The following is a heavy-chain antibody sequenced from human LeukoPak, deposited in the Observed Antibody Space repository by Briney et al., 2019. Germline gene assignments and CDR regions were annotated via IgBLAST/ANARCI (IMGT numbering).Heavy chain of an antibody. CDR1: GYTFTSYG. V-gene: IGHV1-18*01. CDR3: ARVTCSSTSCPNDAFDI. D-gene: IGHD2-2*01. J-gene: IGHJ3*02. Sequence: GASVKVSCKASGYTFTSYGISWVRQAPGQGLEWMGWISAYNGNTNYAQKLQGRVTMTTDTSTSTAYMELRSLRSDDTAVYYCARVTCSSTSCPNDAFDIWGQGTMVTVSS. CDR2: ISAYNGNT.